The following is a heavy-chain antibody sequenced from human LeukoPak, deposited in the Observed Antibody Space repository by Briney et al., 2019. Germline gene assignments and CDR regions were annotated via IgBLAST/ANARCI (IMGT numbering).Heavy chain of an antibody. CDR3: ARDGRTEGYFDY. V-gene: IGHV4-30-4*01. CDR1: GGSISSGDYY. Sequence: SETLSLTCTVSGGSISSGDYYWSWIRQPPGKGLEWIGYIYYSGSTYYNPSLKSRVTISVDTSKNQFSLKLSSVTAADTAVYYCARDGRTEGYFDYGGQGTLVTVSS. CDR2: IYYSGST. J-gene: IGHJ4*02.